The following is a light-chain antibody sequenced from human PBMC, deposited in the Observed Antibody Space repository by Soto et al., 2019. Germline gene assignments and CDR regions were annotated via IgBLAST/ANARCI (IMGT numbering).Light chain of an antibody. J-gene: IGKJ3*01. CDR1: QGISSF. V-gene: IGKV1-9*01. Sequence: IQLTQSPSSLSASVGDIVTITCRASQGISSFLAWYQQKPGKAPKLLIYGASTLQSGVPSRLSGSGSRTDFTLTIGRLQPEDFATYYCQQLNSFPIPFGPGTKVDIK. CDR3: QQLNSFPIP. CDR2: GAS.